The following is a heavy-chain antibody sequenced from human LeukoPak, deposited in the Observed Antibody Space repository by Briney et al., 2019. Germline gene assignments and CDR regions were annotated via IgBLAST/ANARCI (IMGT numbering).Heavy chain of an antibody. CDR2: ISSSSTI. Sequence: GGSLRLSCAASGFTFSSYSMNWVRQAPGKGLEWVSYISSSSTIYYADSVKGRFTISRDNAKNSLYLQMNSLRAEDTAVYYCARDIGGSYTAIDYWGQGTLVTVSS. CDR1: GFTFSSYS. CDR3: ARDIGGSYTAIDY. J-gene: IGHJ4*02. V-gene: IGHV3-48*04. D-gene: IGHD1-26*01.